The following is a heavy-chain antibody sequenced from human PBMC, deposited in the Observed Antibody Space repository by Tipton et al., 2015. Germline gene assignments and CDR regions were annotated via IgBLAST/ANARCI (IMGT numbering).Heavy chain of an antibody. J-gene: IGHJ2*01. D-gene: IGHD4-17*01. CDR1: GGSISSSSYY. CDR3: ARVPAVTTSWYFDL. Sequence: TLSLTCTVSGGSISSSSYYWGWIRQPPGKGLEWIGYIYYSGSTNYNPSLKSRVTISVDTSKNQFSLKLSSVTAADTAVYYCARVPAVTTSWYFDLWGRGTLVTVSS. V-gene: IGHV4-61*05. CDR2: IYYSGST.